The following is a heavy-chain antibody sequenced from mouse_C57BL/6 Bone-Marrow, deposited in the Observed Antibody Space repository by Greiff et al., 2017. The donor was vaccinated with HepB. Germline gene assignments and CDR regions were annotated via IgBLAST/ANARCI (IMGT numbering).Heavy chain of an antibody. CDR1: GFTFSSYA. D-gene: IGHD2-5*01. CDR3: TRDPGYSNLYAMDY. CDR2: ISSGGEYI. V-gene: IGHV5-9-1*02. J-gene: IGHJ4*01. Sequence: EVKLMESGEGLVKPGGSLKLSCAASGFTFSSYAMSWVRQTPEKRLEWVAYISSGGEYIYYADTVKGRFTISRDNARNTLYLQMSSLKSEDTAMYYCTRDPGYSNLYAMDYWGQGTSVTVSS.